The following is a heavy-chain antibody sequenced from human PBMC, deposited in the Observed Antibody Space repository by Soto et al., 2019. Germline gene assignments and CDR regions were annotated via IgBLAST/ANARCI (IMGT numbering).Heavy chain of an antibody. CDR2: ISAYNGNT. CDR3: ARRIFWSGYYFTHRGGMDV. D-gene: IGHD3-3*01. J-gene: IGHJ6*02. V-gene: IGHV1-18*01. CDR1: GYTFTSYG. Sequence: QVQLVQSGAEVKKPGASVKVSCKASGYTFTSYGISWVRQAPGQGLEWMGWISAYNGNTHYAQKLQGRVTMTTDTSTSTAYKELRSLRSDDTAVYDCARRIFWSGYYFTHRGGMDVWGQGTTVTVSS.